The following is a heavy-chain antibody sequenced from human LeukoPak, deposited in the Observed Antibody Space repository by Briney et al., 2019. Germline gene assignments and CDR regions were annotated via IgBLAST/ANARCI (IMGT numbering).Heavy chain of an antibody. Sequence: ASVKVSCKVSGYTLTELSMHRVRQAPGKGLEWMGGFDPEDGETIYAQKFQGRVTMAEDTSTDTAYMELSSLRSEDTAVYYCATERITIFGVVLRNHAFDYWGQGTLVTVSS. CDR3: ATERITIFGVVLRNHAFDY. V-gene: IGHV1-24*01. J-gene: IGHJ4*02. CDR1: GYTLTELS. D-gene: IGHD3-3*01. CDR2: FDPEDGET.